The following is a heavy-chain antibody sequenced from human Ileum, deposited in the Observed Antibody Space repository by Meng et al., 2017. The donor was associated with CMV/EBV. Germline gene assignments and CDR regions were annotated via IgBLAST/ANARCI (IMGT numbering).Heavy chain of an antibody. J-gene: IGHJ5*02. D-gene: IGHD4-17*01. CDR2: ISVNGERT. V-gene: IGHV3-23*01. Sequence: GGSLRLSCAASGFAFSTYTMSWVRQAPGKGPEWVAAISVNGERTSFADSVKGRFTISRDNSKNTLYLQMSGLRVDDTAMYYCTPVGGWGTGTPTTMITWGQGTLVTVSS. CDR1: GFAFSTYT. CDR3: TPVGGWGTGTPTTMIT.